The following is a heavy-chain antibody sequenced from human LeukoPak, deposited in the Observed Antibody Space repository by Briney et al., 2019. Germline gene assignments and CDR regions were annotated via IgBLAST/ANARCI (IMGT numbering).Heavy chain of an antibody. CDR3: ARNEGPEAFDI. Sequence: SQTLSLTCAVSGGSISSGGYSWSWIRQPPGKGLEWIGYIYHSGSAYYNPSLKSRVTISVDRSKNQFSLKLSSVTAADTAVYYCARNEGPEAFDIWGQGTMVTVSS. CDR2: IYHSGSA. CDR1: GGSISSGGYS. J-gene: IGHJ3*02. V-gene: IGHV4-30-2*01.